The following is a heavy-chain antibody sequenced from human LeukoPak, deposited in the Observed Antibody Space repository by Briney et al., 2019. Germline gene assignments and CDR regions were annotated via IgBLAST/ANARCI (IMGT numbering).Heavy chain of an antibody. Sequence: ASVTVSCKASGYTFTSYGISWVRQAPGQGLEWMGWISAYNGNTNYAQKLQGRVTMTTDTSTSTAYMELRSLRPDDTAVYYCARDGDRYDSSGYYGAFDIWGQGTMVTVSS. CDR2: ISAYNGNT. CDR1: GYTFTSYG. D-gene: IGHD3-22*01. V-gene: IGHV1-18*01. J-gene: IGHJ3*02. CDR3: ARDGDRYDSSGYYGAFDI.